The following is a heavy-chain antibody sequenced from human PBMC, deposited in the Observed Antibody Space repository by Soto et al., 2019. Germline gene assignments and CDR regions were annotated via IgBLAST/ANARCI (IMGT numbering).Heavy chain of an antibody. CDR2: IYHSGST. Sequence: SETLSLTCAVSGGSISSSNWWSWVRQPPGKGLEWIGEIYHSGSTNYNPSLKSRVTISVDKSKNQFSLKLSSVTAADTAVYYCARSPPGYSSPKNNWFDPWGQGTLVTVSS. J-gene: IGHJ5*02. V-gene: IGHV4-4*02. CDR1: GGSISSSNW. CDR3: ARSPPGYSSPKNNWFDP. D-gene: IGHD6-13*01.